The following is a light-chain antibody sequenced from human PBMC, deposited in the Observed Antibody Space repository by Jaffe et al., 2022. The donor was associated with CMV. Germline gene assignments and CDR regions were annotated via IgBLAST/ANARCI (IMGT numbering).Light chain of an antibody. Sequence: QSALTQPASVSGSPGQSITISCTGTSGDVGGYNYVSWYQQHPGKAPKLMIYDVSNRPSGVSNRFSGSKSGNTASLTISGLQAEDEADYYCTSYTGSSPVIFGGGTKLTVL. CDR1: SGDVGGYNY. CDR3: TSYTGSSPVI. V-gene: IGLV2-14*03. CDR2: DVS. J-gene: IGLJ2*01.